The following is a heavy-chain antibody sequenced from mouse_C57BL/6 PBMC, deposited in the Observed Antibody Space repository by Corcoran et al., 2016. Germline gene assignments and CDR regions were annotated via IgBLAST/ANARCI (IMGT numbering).Heavy chain of an antibody. CDR1: GFNIKSTY. V-gene: IGHV14-3*01. CDR3: TNYYDGPYAMDY. CDR2: IDPANGNT. D-gene: IGHD1-1*01. Sequence: EVQLQQSVAELVRPGASVKLSCTASGFNIKSTYMHWVKQRPEQGLEWIGRIDPANGNTKYAPKFQGKATITADTSSNTAYLQLSSLTSEDTAIYYCTNYYDGPYAMDYWGQGTSVTVSS. J-gene: IGHJ4*01.